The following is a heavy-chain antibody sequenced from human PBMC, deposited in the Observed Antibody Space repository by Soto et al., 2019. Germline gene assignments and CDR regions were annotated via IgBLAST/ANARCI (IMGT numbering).Heavy chain of an antibody. J-gene: IGHJ2*01. Sequence: EVQLVESGGGLVQPGGSLRLSCVASGFTFSTYSMTWVRQAPGKGLEWISYISGSGGTIYYADSVKGRFTISRDNAKNSVYLQMNRLRHVDTAAFYCARGMFLDGLFIDWYFGIWGRGTLVTVSS. CDR2: ISGSGGTI. D-gene: IGHD3-3*01. CDR3: ARGMFLDGLFIDWYFGI. V-gene: IGHV3-48*02. CDR1: GFTFSTYS.